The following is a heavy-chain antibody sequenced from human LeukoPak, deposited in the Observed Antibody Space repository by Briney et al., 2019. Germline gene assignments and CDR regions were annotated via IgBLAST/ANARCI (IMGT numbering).Heavy chain of an antibody. CDR1: GFTFSSYA. V-gene: IGHV3-23*01. J-gene: IGHJ6*02. CDR3: AKSYYYDSSGYSRDYYYYGMDV. D-gene: IGHD3-22*01. Sequence: GGSLRLSCAASGFTFSSYAMSCVRHALGTGLEWVSGISGRVGSTYYADSVKGRLKISRDNSKETLYLQMDRLRAEDTAVYYCAKSYYYDSSGYSRDYYYYGMDVWGQGTTVTVSS. CDR2: ISGRVGST.